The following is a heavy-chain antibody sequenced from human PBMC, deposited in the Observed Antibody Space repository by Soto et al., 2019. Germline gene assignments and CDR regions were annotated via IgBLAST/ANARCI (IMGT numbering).Heavy chain of an antibody. Sequence: SETLSLACTVSGGSVSSGRYYWTWIRQPPVKGLEWIGYIYYSGSTNYNPSLKSRVTISVDTSKNQFSLKPNSVTAADTAVYYCARGYYDILTGFLLDYWGHGTLVTVSS. V-gene: IGHV4-61*01. CDR2: IYYSGST. CDR3: ARGYYDILTGFLLDY. D-gene: IGHD3-9*01. J-gene: IGHJ4*01. CDR1: GGSVSSGRYY.